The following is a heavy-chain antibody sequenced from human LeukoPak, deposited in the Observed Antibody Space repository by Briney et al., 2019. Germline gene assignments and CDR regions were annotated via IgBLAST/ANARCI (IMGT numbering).Heavy chain of an antibody. CDR2: IYSGGST. J-gene: IGHJ3*02. V-gene: IGHV3-53*01. Sequence: GGSLRLSCAASGFTVSSNYMGWVRQAPGKGLEWVSVIYSGGSTYYADSVKGRFTISRDNSKNTLYLQMNSLRAEDTAVYYCARERPGIAAAVPDAFDIWGQGTMVTVSS. D-gene: IGHD6-13*01. CDR3: ARERPGIAAAVPDAFDI. CDR1: GFTVSSNY.